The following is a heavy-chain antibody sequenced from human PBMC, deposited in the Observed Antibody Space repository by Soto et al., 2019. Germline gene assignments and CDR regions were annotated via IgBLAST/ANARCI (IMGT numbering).Heavy chain of an antibody. V-gene: IGHV3-30-3*01. CDR2: ISYDGSNK. Sequence: GGSLRLSCAASGFTFSSYAMHWVRQAPGKGLEWVAVISYDGSNKYYADSVKGRFTISRDNSKNTLYLQMNSLRAEDTAVYYCAREGTTGTFGQVDYWGQGTLVTVSS. J-gene: IGHJ4*02. CDR1: GFTFSSYA. D-gene: IGHD1-1*01. CDR3: AREGTTGTFGQVDY.